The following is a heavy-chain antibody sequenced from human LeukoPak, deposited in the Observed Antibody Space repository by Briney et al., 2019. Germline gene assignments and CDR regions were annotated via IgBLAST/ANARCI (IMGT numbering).Heavy chain of an antibody. V-gene: IGHV4-4*07. CDR2: ISTSGST. CDR3: ARVRYSDSSVLTRKRLYYFDY. D-gene: IGHD3-22*01. Sequence: SETLSLTCTVSGGCISSYYWSWIRQPAGKGLESIGHISTSGSTNYNPSLKSRVTMSVDTSKNQFSLKLSSVTAADTAVYYCARVRYSDSSVLTRKRLYYFDYWGQGTLVTVSS. J-gene: IGHJ4*02. CDR1: GGCISSYY.